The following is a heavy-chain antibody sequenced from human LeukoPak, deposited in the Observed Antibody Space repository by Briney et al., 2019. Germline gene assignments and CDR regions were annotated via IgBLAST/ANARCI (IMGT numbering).Heavy chain of an antibody. CDR2: IYYSGST. V-gene: IGHV4-39*01. CDR1: GGSISSSSYY. D-gene: IGHD3-16*02. CDR3: ARSRIMITFGGVIVPDAFDI. J-gene: IGHJ3*02. Sequence: SETLSLTCTVSGGSISSSSYYWGWIRQPPGKGLEWIGSIYYSGSTCYNPSLKSRVTISVDTSKNQFSLKLSSVTAADTAVYYCARSRIMITFGGVIVPDAFDIWGQGTMVTVSS.